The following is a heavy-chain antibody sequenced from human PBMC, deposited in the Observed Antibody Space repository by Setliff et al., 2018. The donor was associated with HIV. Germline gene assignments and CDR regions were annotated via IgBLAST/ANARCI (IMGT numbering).Heavy chain of an antibody. J-gene: IGHJ6*02. D-gene: IGHD3-10*01. V-gene: IGHV1-69*05. CDR3: ARDRGDLSLAYYLSYGMDV. Sequence: SVKVSCKTSGGTFSSYGISWVRQAPGQGLEWMGGIIPIFGTANYAQKFQGRVTITTDESTSTAYMELSSLRSEDTAVYYCARDRGDLSLAYYLSYGMDVWGQGTTVTV. CDR1: GGTFSSYG. CDR2: IIPIFGTA.